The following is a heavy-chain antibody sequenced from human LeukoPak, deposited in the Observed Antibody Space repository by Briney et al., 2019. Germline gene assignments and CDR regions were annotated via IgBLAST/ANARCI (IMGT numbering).Heavy chain of an antibody. CDR2: IFSSGST. Sequence: PSETLSPTCTVSRFSISNYYWSWIRQPPGKGLEWIGYIFSSGSTNFNPSLKSRVTMSADTANNQFSLKLSSVTAADTAVYYCARLGLLPWYFDIWGRGTRVTVSS. CDR1: RFSISNYY. V-gene: IGHV4-59*08. CDR3: ARLGLLPWYFDI. D-gene: IGHD1-26*01. J-gene: IGHJ2*01.